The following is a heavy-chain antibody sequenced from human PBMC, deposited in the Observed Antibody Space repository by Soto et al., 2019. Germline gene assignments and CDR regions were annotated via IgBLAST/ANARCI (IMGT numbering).Heavy chain of an antibody. CDR1: GGSISSGDYY. Sequence: PSETLSLTCTVSGGSISSGDYYWSWIRQPPGKGLEWIGYIYYSGSTYYNPSLKSRVTISVDTSKNQFSLKLSSVTAADTAVYYCARTPVIDSSGGFDYWGQGTLVTVSS. D-gene: IGHD3-22*01. CDR2: IYYSGST. J-gene: IGHJ4*02. CDR3: ARTPVIDSSGGFDY. V-gene: IGHV4-30-4*01.